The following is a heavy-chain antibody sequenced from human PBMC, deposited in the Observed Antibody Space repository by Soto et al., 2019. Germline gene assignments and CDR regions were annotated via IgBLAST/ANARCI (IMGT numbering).Heavy chain of an antibody. CDR3: ARDRWFGVLSNTQSFDY. J-gene: IGHJ4*02. CDR1: GYTFTGYY. V-gene: IGHV1-2*04. CDR2: INPNSGGT. D-gene: IGHD3-10*01. Sequence: ASVKVSCKASGYTFTGYYMHWVRQAPGQGLEWMGWINPNSGGTNYAQKFQGWVTMTRDTSISTAYMELSRLRSDDTAVYYCARDRWFGVLSNTQSFDYWGQGTLVTVS.